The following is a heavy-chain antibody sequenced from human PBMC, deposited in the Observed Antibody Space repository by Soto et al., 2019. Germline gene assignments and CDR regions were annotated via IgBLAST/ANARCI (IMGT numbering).Heavy chain of an antibody. V-gene: IGHV3-33*01. CDR2: IWSDGSIK. D-gene: IGHD7-27*01. Sequence: QVQLVESGGGVVQPGRSLRLSCEASGFTFRNYGMHWVRQAPGKGLEWVTVIWSDGSIKYYGDSVKGRFTISRDNSKNTMYLQMNSLRAEDTGVYYCAIDVSGAALNHYYFYGMDVWGQGTTVTVSS. CDR3: AIDVSGAALNHYYFYGMDV. CDR1: GFTFRNYG. J-gene: IGHJ6*02.